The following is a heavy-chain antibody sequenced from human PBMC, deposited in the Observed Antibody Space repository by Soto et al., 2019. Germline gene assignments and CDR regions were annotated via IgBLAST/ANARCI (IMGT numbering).Heavy chain of an antibody. V-gene: IGHV4-31*03. CDR1: GGSISSGGYY. CDR3: AMTDGRYYYDSSFQH. Sequence: LSLTCTVSGGSISSGGYYWSWIRQHPGKGLEWIGYIYYSGSTYYNPSLKSRVTISVDTSKNQFSLKLSSVTAADTAVYYCAMTDGRYYYDSSFQHWGQGTLVTVSS. CDR2: IYYSGST. J-gene: IGHJ1*01. D-gene: IGHD3-22*01.